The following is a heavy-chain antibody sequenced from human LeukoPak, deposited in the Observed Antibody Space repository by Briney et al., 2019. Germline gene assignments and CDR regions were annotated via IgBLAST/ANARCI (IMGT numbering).Heavy chain of an antibody. CDR1: GGSFSGYY. CDR3: ARAFSYYDILTGYYRPYGMDV. J-gene: IGHJ6*02. Sequence: SETLSLTCAVYGGSFSGYYWSWIRQPPGKGLEWIGEINHSGSTNYNPSLKSRVTISVDTSKNQFSLKLSSVTAADTAVYYCARAFSYYDILTGYYRPYGMDVWGQGTTVTVSS. D-gene: IGHD3-9*01. CDR2: INHSGST. V-gene: IGHV4-34*01.